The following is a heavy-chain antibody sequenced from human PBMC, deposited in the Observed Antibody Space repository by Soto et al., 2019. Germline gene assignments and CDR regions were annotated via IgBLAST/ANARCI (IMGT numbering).Heavy chain of an antibody. D-gene: IGHD3-22*01. V-gene: IGHV3-7*01. Sequence: PGGSLRFSCAASGFTFSSYWMSWVRQAPGKGLEWVANIKQDGSEKYYVDSVKGRFTISRDNAKNSLYLQMNSLRAEDTAVYYCARDRVESGYPEYFQNWGQGTLVTVSS. J-gene: IGHJ1*01. CDR3: ARDRVESGYPEYFQN. CDR1: GFTFSSYW. CDR2: IKQDGSEK.